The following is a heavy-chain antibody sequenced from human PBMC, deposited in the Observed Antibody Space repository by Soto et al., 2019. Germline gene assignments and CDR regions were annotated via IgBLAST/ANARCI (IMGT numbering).Heavy chain of an antibody. CDR3: ARGGRPDCSSTSCQRVRAFDI. CDR2: INHSGSI. V-gene: IGHV4-34*01. CDR1: GGSFSGYY. D-gene: IGHD2-2*01. J-gene: IGHJ3*02. Sequence: PSETLSLTCAVYGGSFSGYYWSWIRQPPGKGLEWIGEINHSGSINYNPSLKSRVTISVDTSKNQFSLKLSSVTAADTAVYYCARGGRPDCSSTSCQRVRAFDIWGQGTMVTVSS.